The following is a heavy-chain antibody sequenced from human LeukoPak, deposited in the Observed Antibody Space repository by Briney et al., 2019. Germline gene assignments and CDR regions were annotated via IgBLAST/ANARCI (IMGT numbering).Heavy chain of an antibody. D-gene: IGHD3-22*01. V-gene: IGHV3-7*03. Sequence: GGSLRLSCAASGFTFSSYWMSWVRQAPGKGLEWVANIKQDGSEEYYVDSVKGRFTISRDNAKNSLYLQMNSLRAEDTALYYCAKDTGYYYDSSNYWNWGQGTLVTVSS. CDR3: AKDTGYYYDSSNYWN. CDR2: IKQDGSEE. CDR1: GFTFSSYW. J-gene: IGHJ4*02.